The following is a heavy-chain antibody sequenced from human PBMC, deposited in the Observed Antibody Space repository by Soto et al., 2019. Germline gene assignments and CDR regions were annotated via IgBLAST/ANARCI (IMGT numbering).Heavy chain of an antibody. D-gene: IGHD5-12*01. Sequence: GWSLRLSCASSVFTFISYAMSWVRQAPGKGLEWVSAISGSGGSTYYADSVKGRFTISRDNSKNTLYLQMNSLRAEDTAVYYCAKSAHSGYDSDYWGQGTLVTVSS. CDR1: VFTFISYA. CDR2: ISGSGGST. CDR3: AKSAHSGYDSDY. J-gene: IGHJ4*02. V-gene: IGHV3-23*01.